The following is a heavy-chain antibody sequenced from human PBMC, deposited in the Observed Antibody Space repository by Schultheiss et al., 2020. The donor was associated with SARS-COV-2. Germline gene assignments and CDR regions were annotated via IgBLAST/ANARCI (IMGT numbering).Heavy chain of an antibody. V-gene: IGHV4-4*02. CDR3: ARDSDIAAAYFDY. Sequence: SETLSLTCTVSGGSISSSNWWSWVRQPPGKGLEWIGEIYHSGSTNYNPSLKSRVSISVDKSKNQFSLKLSSVTAADTAVYYCARDSDIAAAYFDYWGQGTLVTVSS. D-gene: IGHD6-13*01. CDR1: GGSISSSNW. J-gene: IGHJ4*02. CDR2: IYHSGST.